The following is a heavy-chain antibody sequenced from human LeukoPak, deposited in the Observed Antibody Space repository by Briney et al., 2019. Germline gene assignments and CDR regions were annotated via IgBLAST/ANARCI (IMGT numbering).Heavy chain of an antibody. V-gene: IGHV4-59*08. CDR3: ARLSGSPWI. CDR2: ISDSGNT. CDR1: GVSISSYY. J-gene: IGHJ3*02. Sequence: SETLSLTCTVTGVSISSYYWSWIRQPPGKGLEWIGYISDSGNTIYNPSLKSRVTISEDTSKNQFSLKLSSATAADTAVYYCARLSGSPWIWGQGTMVTVSS. D-gene: IGHD1-26*01.